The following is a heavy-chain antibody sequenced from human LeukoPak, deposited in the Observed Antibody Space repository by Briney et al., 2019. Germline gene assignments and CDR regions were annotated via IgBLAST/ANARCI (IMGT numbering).Heavy chain of an antibody. CDR3: ARDNSVEDTAWWFDP. J-gene: IGHJ5*02. CDR2: INPNSGGT. Sequence: ASVKVSCKASGYTFTGYYMHCVRQAPGQGLEWMGWINPNSGGTNYAQKFQGRVTMTRDTSISTAYMELSRLRSDDTAVYYCARDNSVEDTAWWFDPWGQGTLVTVSS. D-gene: IGHD4-23*01. CDR1: GYTFTGYY. V-gene: IGHV1-2*02.